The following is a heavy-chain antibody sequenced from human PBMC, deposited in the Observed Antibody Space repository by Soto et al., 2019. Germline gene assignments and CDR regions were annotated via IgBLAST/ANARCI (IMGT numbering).Heavy chain of an antibody. D-gene: IGHD3-22*01. J-gene: IGHJ4*02. CDR3: ANYDDSSALFDY. CDR1: GYTLTELS. V-gene: IGHV1-24*01. CDR2: FDPEDGET. Sequence: GASVKVSCKVSGYTLTELSMHWVRQAPGKGLEWMGGFDPEDGETIYAQKFQGRVTMTEDTSTDTAYMELSSLRSEDTAVYYCANYDDSSALFDYWGQGTLVTVSS.